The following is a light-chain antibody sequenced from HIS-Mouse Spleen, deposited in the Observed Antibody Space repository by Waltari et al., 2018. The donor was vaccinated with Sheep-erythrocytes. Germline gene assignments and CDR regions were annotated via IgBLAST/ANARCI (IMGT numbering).Light chain of an antibody. Sequence: SYELTQPPSVSVSPGQTASITCSGDKLGDKYACWYQQKPGHSPVLVIYQDSKRPSGIPDRFSGSKSGNTAFLTVSGLQAEDEADYYCSSYAGSNNWVFGGGTKLTVL. V-gene: IGLV3-1*01. CDR3: SSYAGSNNWV. CDR1: KLGDKY. CDR2: QDS. J-gene: IGLJ3*02.